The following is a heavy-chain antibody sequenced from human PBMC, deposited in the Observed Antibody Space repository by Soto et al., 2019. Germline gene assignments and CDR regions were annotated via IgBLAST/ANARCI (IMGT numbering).Heavy chain of an antibody. CDR1: GFTFSSFW. CDR2: INSDGSST. J-gene: IGHJ4*02. CDR3: AKMGVAPFVLSY. Sequence: EVQLVESGGGLVQPGRSLRLSCAVSGFTFSSFWMHWVRQAPGEGLVWVSRINSDGSSTSYADSVKGRFTISRDNAKNPLYLQMNSLRVDDTSMYYCAKMGVAPFVLSYWGQGTLVTVSS. V-gene: IGHV3-74*01. D-gene: IGHD1-26*01.